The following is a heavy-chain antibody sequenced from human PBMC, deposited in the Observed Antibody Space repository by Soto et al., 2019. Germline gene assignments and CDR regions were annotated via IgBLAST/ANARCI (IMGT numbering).Heavy chain of an antibody. CDR1: GGTFSSYA. CDR2: IIPIFGTA. J-gene: IGHJ6*02. D-gene: IGHD3-3*01. Sequence: QVQLVQSGAEVKKPGSSVKVSCKASGGTFSSYAISWVRQAPGQGLEWMGGIIPIFGTANYAQKFQGRVTITADESTSTAYMGLSSLRSEDTAVYYCERLREGYEFWSGYSRRNYYYYYGMDVWGQGTTVTVSS. CDR3: ERLREGYEFWSGYSRRNYYYYYGMDV. V-gene: IGHV1-69*12.